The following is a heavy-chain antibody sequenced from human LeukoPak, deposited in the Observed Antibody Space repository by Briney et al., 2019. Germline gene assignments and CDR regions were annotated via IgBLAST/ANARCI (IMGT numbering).Heavy chain of an antibody. D-gene: IGHD2-15*01. CDR1: GYTFTSYG. CDR2: ISAYNGNT. Sequence: ASVKVSCKASGYTFTSYGISWVRQAPGQGLEWMGWISAYNGNTNYAQKLQGRVTMTTDTSTSTAYMELRSLRSDDTAVYYCARGRHCSGGSCYWTAGFDPWGQGTLVTVSS. CDR3: ARGRHCSGGSCYWTAGFDP. J-gene: IGHJ5*02. V-gene: IGHV1-18*01.